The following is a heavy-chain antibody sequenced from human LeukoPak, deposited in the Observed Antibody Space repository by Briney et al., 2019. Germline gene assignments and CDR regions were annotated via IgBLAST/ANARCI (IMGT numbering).Heavy chain of an antibody. V-gene: IGHV1-46*01. Sequence: ASVKVSCKASGYTFTNFYLHWVRQAPGQGLEWMGIINPTTGSTTYAQKLQGRVTMTRDMSTSTVYMELSRLRSDDTAVYYCARDAMNWFDPWGQGTLVTVSS. J-gene: IGHJ5*02. CDR1: GYTFTNFY. CDR3: ARDAMNWFDP. CDR2: INPTTGST.